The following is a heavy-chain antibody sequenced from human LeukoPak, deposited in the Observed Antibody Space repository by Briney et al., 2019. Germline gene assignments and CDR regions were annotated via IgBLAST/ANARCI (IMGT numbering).Heavy chain of an antibody. Sequence: GGSLRLSCAASGFSFSGYGMHWVRHAPGKGLQWMSFIRYDGSYKYYADSVNGRFTISRDNSKNTLYLQMDNLRPDDTAIYYCAGIAVAGLYWGQGTLVTVSS. CDR3: AGIAVAGLY. V-gene: IGHV3-30*02. D-gene: IGHD6-19*01. CDR1: GFSFSGYG. CDR2: IRYDGSYK. J-gene: IGHJ4*02.